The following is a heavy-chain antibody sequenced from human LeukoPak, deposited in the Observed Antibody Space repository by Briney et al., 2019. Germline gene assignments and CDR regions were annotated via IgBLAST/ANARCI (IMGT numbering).Heavy chain of an antibody. Sequence: GGSLRLSCAASGFTFSSYAMSWVRQAPGKGLEWVSAISGSDSSTYYADPAKGRFTISRDNSKNTLYLQMNSLRAEDTAVFYCAKYSGSGTKTFDYWGQGTLVTVSS. CDR2: ISGSDSST. D-gene: IGHD3-10*01. CDR3: AKYSGSGTKTFDY. CDR1: GFTFSSYA. J-gene: IGHJ4*02. V-gene: IGHV3-23*01.